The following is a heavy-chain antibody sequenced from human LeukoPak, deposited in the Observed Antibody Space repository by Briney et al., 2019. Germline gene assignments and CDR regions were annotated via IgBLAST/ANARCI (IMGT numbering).Heavy chain of an antibody. CDR3: AREEATTTRGAFDI. Sequence: GGSLRLSCAASGFTFDDYTMHWVRQAPGKGLEWVSLISWDGGSTYYADSVKGRFTISRDNAKNSLYLQMNSLRAEDTAVYYCAREEATTTRGAFDIWGQGTMVTVSS. V-gene: IGHV3-43*01. D-gene: IGHD5-12*01. CDR1: GFTFDDYT. J-gene: IGHJ3*02. CDR2: ISWDGGST.